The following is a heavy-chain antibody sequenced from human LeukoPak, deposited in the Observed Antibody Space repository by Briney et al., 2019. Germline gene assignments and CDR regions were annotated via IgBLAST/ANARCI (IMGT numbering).Heavy chain of an antibody. V-gene: IGHV3-23*01. J-gene: IGHJ4*02. CDR2: ISGSGGST. D-gene: IGHD4-17*01. CDR1: GFTFSSYG. CDR3: AKMWIGDYGDY. Sequence: GGSLRLSCAASGFTFSSYGMSRVRQAPGKGLEWVSAISGSGGSTYYADSVKGRFTISRDNSKNTLYLQMNSLRAVDTAVYYCAKMWIGDYGDYWGQGTLVTVSS.